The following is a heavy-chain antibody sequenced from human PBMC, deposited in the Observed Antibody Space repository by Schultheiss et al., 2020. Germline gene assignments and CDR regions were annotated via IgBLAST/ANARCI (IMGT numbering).Heavy chain of an antibody. CDR1: GYTFTSYG. J-gene: IGHJ4*02. Sequence: ASVKVSCKASGYTFTSYGISWVRQAPGQGLEWMGWISAYNGNTNYAQKFQGRVTMTRDTSISTAYMELSRLRSDDTAVYYCARVRAHSGYDLFDFDYWGQGTLVTVAS. V-gene: IGHV1-18*01. CDR2: ISAYNGNT. CDR3: ARVRAHSGYDLFDFDY. D-gene: IGHD5-12*01.